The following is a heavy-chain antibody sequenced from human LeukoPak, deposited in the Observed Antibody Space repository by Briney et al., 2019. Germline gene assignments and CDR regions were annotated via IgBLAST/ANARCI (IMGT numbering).Heavy chain of an antibody. J-gene: IGHJ6*02. V-gene: IGHV3-21*01. D-gene: IGHD3-10*01. CDR3: ARDWHRGAGYYGMDV. Sequence: GGSLRLSCAASGFTFSSYSMNWARQAPGKGLEWVSSISSSSSYIYYADSVKGRFTISRDNAKNSLYLQMNSLRAEDTAVYYCARDWHRGAGYYGMDVWGQGTTVTVSS. CDR2: ISSSSSYI. CDR1: GFTFSSYS.